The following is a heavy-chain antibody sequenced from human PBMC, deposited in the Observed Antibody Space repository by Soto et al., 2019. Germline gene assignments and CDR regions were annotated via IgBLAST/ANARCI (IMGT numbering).Heavy chain of an antibody. V-gene: IGHV4-31*03. CDR1: GGSITSGGYY. D-gene: IGHD1-26*01. CDR2: IYYSGST. Sequence: SETLSLTCTVSGGSITSGGYYWSWIRQHPGKGLEWIGYIYYSGSTYYNPSLKSRVTISVDTSKNQFSLKLSSVTAADTAVYYCARDKGARSDSQDDAFDIWGQGTMVTVSS. CDR3: ARDKGARSDSQDDAFDI. J-gene: IGHJ3*02.